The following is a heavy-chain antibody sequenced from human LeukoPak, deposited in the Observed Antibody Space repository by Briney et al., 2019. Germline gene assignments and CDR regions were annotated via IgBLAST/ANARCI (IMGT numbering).Heavy chain of an antibody. CDR2: SRNKANSYTT. CDR3: TRGYYFDY. J-gene: IGHJ4*02. CDR1: GFTFSSYE. Sequence: GGSLRLSCAASGFTFSSYEMNWVRQAPGKGLEWVGRSRNKANSYTTESAASVKDRFTISRDDSKNSVYLQLNSLKIEDTAVYYCTRGYYFDYWGQGALVTVSS. V-gene: IGHV3-72*01.